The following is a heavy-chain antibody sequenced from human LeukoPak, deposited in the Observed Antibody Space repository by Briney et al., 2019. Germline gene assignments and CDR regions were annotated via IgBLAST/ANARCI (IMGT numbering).Heavy chain of an antibody. J-gene: IGHJ6*04. CDR3: ARVSPGDV. V-gene: IGHV3-21*01. CDR1: GYSISSGYY. CDR2: ISSSSSYI. Sequence: ETLSLTCAVSGYSISSGYYWGWIRQPPGKGLEWVSSISSSSSYIYYADSVKGRFTISRDNAKNSLYLQMNSLRAEDTAVYYCARVSPGDVWGKGTTVTVSS.